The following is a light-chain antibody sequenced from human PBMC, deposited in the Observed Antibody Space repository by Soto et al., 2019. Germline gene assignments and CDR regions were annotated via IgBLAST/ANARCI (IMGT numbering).Light chain of an antibody. J-gene: IGKJ4*01. CDR3: QHYDKSPLA. V-gene: IGKV3-15*01. Sequence: ETVMTQSPATLSVSPGERVTLSCRVSQSVRSHLAWYQQKSGQAPRLLIYGASTRASGIPARFSGSGSGTEFTLIISSLQSEDSAVYYCQHYDKSPLAFGGGSKVEI. CDR2: GAS. CDR1: QSVRSH.